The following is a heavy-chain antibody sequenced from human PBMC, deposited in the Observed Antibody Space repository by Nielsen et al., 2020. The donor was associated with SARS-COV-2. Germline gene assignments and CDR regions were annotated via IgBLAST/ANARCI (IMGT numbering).Heavy chain of an antibody. D-gene: IGHD3-10*01. J-gene: IGHJ6*02. CDR3: ARVGITMVRGGGVLFMDV. CDR2: ISSSSSYT. V-gene: IGHV3-11*06. Sequence: WIRQPPGKGLEWVSYISSSSSYTNYADSVKGRFTISRDNAKNSLYLQMNSLRSEDTAVYYCARVGITMVRGGGVLFMDVWGQGTTVTVSS.